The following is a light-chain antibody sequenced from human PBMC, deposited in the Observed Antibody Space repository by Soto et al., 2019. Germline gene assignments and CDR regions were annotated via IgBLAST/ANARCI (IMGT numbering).Light chain of an antibody. CDR1: SSYVGGYNH. J-gene: IGLJ1*01. V-gene: IGLV2-14*01. Sequence: QSALTQPASVSESPGQSITISCAGTSSYVGGYNHVSWYQQHADKAPKLLIHEVSNRPSGVSNRFSGSKSGNTASLTISGLQAEDEAAYYCTSYTSISTYVFGTGTKVTVL. CDR3: TSYTSISTYV. CDR2: EVS.